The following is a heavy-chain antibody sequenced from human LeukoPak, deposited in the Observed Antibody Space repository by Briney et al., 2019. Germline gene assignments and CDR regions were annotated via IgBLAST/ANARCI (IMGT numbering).Heavy chain of an antibody. CDR2: TYYRSKWYN. V-gene: IGHV6-1*01. D-gene: IGHD3-22*01. CDR3: ARFYYDTSGHGAFDI. J-gene: IGHJ3*02. CDR1: GDSVSSNSAS. Sequence: SQTLSLTCAISGDSVSSNSASWNWIRQSPSRGLEWLGRTYYRSKWYNDYAESVKSRITINPDISKNQFSLQLNSVTPEDTAVYYCARFYYDTSGHGAFDIWGQGTMVTVSS.